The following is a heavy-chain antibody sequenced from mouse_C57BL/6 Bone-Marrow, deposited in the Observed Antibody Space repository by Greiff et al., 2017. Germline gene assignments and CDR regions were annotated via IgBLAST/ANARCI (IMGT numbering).Heavy chain of an antibody. V-gene: IGHV1-59*01. CDR1: GYTFTSYW. CDR2: IDPSDSYT. Sequence: QVQLQQSGAELVRPGTSVKLSCKASGYTFTSYWMHWVKQRPGQGLEWIGVIDPSDSYTNYNQKFKGKATLTVDTSSSTAYMQLSSLTSEDSAVYYCARGRRTPFAYWGQGTLVTVSA. D-gene: IGHD2-12*01. CDR3: ARGRRTPFAY. J-gene: IGHJ3*01.